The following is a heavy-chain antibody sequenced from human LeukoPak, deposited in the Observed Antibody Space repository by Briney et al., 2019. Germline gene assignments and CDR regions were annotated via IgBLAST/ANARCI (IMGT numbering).Heavy chain of an antibody. CDR3: ARFIAVAGTGGYYYYMDV. D-gene: IGHD6-19*01. CDR2: INPNSGGT. J-gene: IGHJ6*03. CDR1: GYTFTGYY. Sequence: GASVKVSCKASGYTFTGYYMHWVRQAPGQGLEWMGWINPNSGGTNYAQKFQGWVTMTRDTSISTAYMELSRLRSDDTAVYYCARFIAVAGTGGYYYYMDVWGKGTTVTVSS. V-gene: IGHV1-2*04.